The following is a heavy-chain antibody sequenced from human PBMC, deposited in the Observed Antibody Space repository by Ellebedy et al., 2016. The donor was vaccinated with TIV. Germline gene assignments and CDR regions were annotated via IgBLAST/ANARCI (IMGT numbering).Heavy chain of an antibody. J-gene: IGHJ6*02. Sequence: SGPTLVKPTQTLTLTCTFSGFSLSTSGMCVSWIRQPPGKALEWLALIDWDDDKYYSTSLKTRLTISKDTSKNQVVLTMTNMDPVDTATYYCARILSRSTSCYYYYGMDVWGQGTTVTVSS. CDR1: GFSLSTSGMC. CDR2: IDWDDDK. V-gene: IGHV2-70*01. CDR3: ARILSRSTSCYYYYGMDV. D-gene: IGHD2-2*01.